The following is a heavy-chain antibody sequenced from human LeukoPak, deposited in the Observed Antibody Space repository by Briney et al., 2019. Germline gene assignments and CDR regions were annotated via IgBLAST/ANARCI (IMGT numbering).Heavy chain of an antibody. CDR1: GGSITTYS. Sequence: SETLSLTCTGSGGSITTYSWSWIRQPAGKGLELIGRIYASGSTTYNPSLKSRVTMSVDTSKNQFSVRLTSVAAADTAVYYCARAAYCSGASCYFDYWGQGTLVTVSS. CDR3: ARAAYCSGASCYFDY. J-gene: IGHJ4*02. D-gene: IGHD2-15*01. V-gene: IGHV4-4*07. CDR2: IYASGST.